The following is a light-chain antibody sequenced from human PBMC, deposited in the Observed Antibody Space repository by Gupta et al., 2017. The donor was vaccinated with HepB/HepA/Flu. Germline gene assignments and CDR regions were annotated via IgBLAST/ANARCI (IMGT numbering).Light chain of an antibody. CDR1: SSNVGRDN. J-gene: IGLJ1*01. Sequence: SVLTQPPSASGTPGRSVPNSSSGSSSNVGRDNVYWYQQLPGTAPKLLIYKDDQRPSGVPDRFSGSKSGTSASLAISGLRAEDEADYYCTAWNNSLSGYVFGAGTWVTVL. CDR3: TAWNNSLSGYV. V-gene: IGLV1-47*01. CDR2: KDD.